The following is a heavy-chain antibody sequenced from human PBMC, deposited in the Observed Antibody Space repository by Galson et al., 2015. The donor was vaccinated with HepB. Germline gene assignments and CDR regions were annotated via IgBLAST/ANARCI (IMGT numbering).Heavy chain of an antibody. D-gene: IGHD6-13*01. CDR1: GFTFSSYA. CDR3: ARDGYSGSWYEVGWFDP. Sequence: SLRLSCAASGFTFSSYAMHWVRQAPGKGLEWVAVISYDGSNKYYADSVKGRFTISRDNSKNTLYLQMNSLRAEDTAVYYCARDGYSGSWYEVGWFDPWGQGTLVTVSS. CDR2: ISYDGSNK. V-gene: IGHV3-30-3*01. J-gene: IGHJ5*02.